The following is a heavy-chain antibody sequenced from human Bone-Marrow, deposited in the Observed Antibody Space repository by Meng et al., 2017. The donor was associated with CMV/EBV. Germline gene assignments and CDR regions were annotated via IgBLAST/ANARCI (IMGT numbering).Heavy chain of an antibody. J-gene: IGHJ3*02. D-gene: IGHD2-2*01. Sequence: GESLKISCAASGFTVSSNYMSWVRQAPGKGLEWVSIIYSGGSTYYADSVKGRFTISRDNSKNTLYLQMNSLRAEDTAVYHCARQLGYCSSTNCYPGAFDIWGQGTMVTGSS. CDR3: ARQLGYCSSTNCYPGAFDI. CDR2: IYSGGST. CDR1: GFTVSSNY. V-gene: IGHV3-53*01.